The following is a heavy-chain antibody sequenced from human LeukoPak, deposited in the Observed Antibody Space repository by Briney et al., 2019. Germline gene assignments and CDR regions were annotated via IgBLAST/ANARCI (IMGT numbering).Heavy chain of an antibody. J-gene: IGHJ4*02. Sequence: ASVQVSCKASGYNFNTYYIHWLRRAPGQRFEWLGWNDPKSGATKYEHFQGRVTMTRDTSISTAYMELSRLRSDDTAVYYYARVRRDRPTLYYFDYWGQGTLVTVSS. V-gene: IGHV1-2*02. D-gene: IGHD3-10*01. CDR2: NDPKSGAT. CDR3: ARVRRDRPTLYYFDY. CDR1: GYNFNTYY.